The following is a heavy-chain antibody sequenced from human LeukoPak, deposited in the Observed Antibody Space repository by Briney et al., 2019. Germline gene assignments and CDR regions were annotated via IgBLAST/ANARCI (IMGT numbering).Heavy chain of an antibody. CDR1: GGSFSGYY. CDR2: VYYTGST. J-gene: IGHJ4*02. V-gene: IGHV4-59*08. D-gene: IGHD6-6*01. Sequence: SETLSLTCAVYGGSFSGYYWSWIRQPPGKGLEWIGYVYYTGSTNYNPSLKSRVTMFEDKSKNQFSLRLYSVTVADTAVYYCARHFAYSSSSYFDYWGEGTLVTVSS. CDR3: ARHFAYSSSSYFDY.